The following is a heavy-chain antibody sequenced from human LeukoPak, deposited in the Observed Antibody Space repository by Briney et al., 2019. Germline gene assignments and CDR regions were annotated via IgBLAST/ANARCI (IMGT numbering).Heavy chain of an antibody. D-gene: IGHD3-22*01. CDR2: IIPIFGTA. CDR1: GYTFTSYD. CDR3: ARGDSSGYYHYYYMDV. J-gene: IGHJ6*03. V-gene: IGHV1-69*05. Sequence: ASVKVSCKASGYTFTSYDINWVRQAPGQGLEWMGGIIPIFGTANYAQKFQGRVTITTDESTSTAYMELSSLRSEDTAVYYCARGDSSGYYHYYYMDVWGKGTTVTVSS.